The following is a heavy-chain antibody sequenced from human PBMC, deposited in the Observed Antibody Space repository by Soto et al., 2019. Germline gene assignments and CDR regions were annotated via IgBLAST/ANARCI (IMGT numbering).Heavy chain of an antibody. V-gene: IGHV4-59*01. CDR3: ARVGGAPLGAFDI. Sequence: QVQLQESGPGLVKPSETLSLTCTVSGGSITSYYWSWIRQPPGKGLEWIGYIFYSGSTNYNPSLSSRAPLSVDTSRNHLSLKLTSVNAADTAVYYCARVGGAPLGAFDIWGQGTMVTVSS. CDR2: IFYSGST. J-gene: IGHJ3*02. D-gene: IGHD1-26*01. CDR1: GGSITSYY.